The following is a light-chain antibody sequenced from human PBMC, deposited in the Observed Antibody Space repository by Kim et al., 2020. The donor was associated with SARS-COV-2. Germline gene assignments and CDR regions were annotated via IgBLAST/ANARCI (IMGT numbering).Light chain of an antibody. J-gene: IGKJ2*01. V-gene: IGKV3-20*01. Sequence: EIVLTQSPATLSLSPGESATLSCGASQSITSNYFAWYQQKPGQGPTLLIFGASTRAAGIPDRFSASGSGTDFTLTISRLVPEDFAVYYCHEYDTSPQAFGQGTKLELK. CDR3: HEYDTSPQA. CDR1: QSITSNY. CDR2: GAS.